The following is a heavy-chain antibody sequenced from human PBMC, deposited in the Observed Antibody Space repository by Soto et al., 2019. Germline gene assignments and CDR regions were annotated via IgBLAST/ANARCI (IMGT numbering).Heavy chain of an antibody. CDR1: GGSISSSGYY. Sequence: QLQLQESGPGLVKPSETLSLTCTVSGGSISSSGYYWGWIRQPPGKGLEWIGSIYYSGSTYYNPXXTRRVTIAVDXXKXQXXLNLSSVTVADTAVYYWARHSRSVNYGSGSYSSDYWGQGTLVTVSS. D-gene: IGHD3-10*01. CDR3: ARHSRSVNYGSGSYSSDY. CDR2: IYYSGST. J-gene: IGHJ4*02. V-gene: IGHV4-39*01.